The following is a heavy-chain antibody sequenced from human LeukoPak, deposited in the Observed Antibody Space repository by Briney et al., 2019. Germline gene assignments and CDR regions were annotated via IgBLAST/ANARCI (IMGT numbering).Heavy chain of an antibody. J-gene: IGHJ5*02. CDR1: GGSFSGYY. CDR3: ARDHGSSIWFDP. Sequence: SETLSLTCAVYGGSFSGYYWSWIRQPPGKGLEWIGEINHSGSTNYNPSLKSRVTISVDTSKNQFSLKLSSVTAADTAVYYCARDHGSSIWFDPWGQGTLVTVSS. D-gene: IGHD3-10*01. CDR2: INHSGST. V-gene: IGHV4-34*01.